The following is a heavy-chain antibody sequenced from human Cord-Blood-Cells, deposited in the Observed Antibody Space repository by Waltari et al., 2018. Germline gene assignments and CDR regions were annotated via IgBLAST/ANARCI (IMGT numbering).Heavy chain of an antibody. J-gene: IGHJ6*02. CDR3: ADGYYYGMDV. CDR1: GGSFSGYY. CDR2: INHSGST. Sequence: QVQLQQWGAGLLKPSETLSLTCAVYGGSFSGYYLCWIRPPPGKGLEWIGEINHSGSTNYNPSLKSRVTISVDTSKNQFSLKLSSVTAADTAVYYCADGYYYGMDVWGQGTTVTVSS. V-gene: IGHV4-34*01.